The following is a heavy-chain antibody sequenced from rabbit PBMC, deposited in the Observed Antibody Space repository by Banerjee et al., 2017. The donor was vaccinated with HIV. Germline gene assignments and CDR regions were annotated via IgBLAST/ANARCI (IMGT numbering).Heavy chain of an antibody. D-gene: IGHD8-1*01. V-gene: IGHV1S45*01. Sequence: QEQLEESGGDLVKPGASLTLTCKASGFDLSSNAMCWVRQAPGKGLELIACIDVGSSGNTYYANWAKGRFTISKTSSTTVTLQMTSLTAADTATYFCARVGSSYSLNLWGQGTLVTVS. CDR3: ARVGSSYSLNL. J-gene: IGHJ4*01. CDR1: GFDLSSNA. CDR2: IDVGSSGNT.